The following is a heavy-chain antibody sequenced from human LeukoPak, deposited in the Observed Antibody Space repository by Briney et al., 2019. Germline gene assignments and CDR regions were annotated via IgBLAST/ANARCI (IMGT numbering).Heavy chain of an antibody. D-gene: IGHD5-12*01. Sequence: SQTLSLTCTVSGGSISSGGYYWSWIRQHPGKGLEWIEYVYYSGSTYYNPSLKSRVTISVDTSKNQFSLKLSSVTAADTAVYYCARGLGSGYDLDYWGQGTLVTVSS. CDR3: ARGLGSGYDLDY. CDR2: VYYSGST. J-gene: IGHJ4*02. V-gene: IGHV4-31*03. CDR1: GGSISSGGYY.